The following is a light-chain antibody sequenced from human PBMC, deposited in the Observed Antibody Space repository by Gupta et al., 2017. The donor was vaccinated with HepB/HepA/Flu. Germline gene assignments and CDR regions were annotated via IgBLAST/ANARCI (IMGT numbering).Light chain of an antibody. V-gene: IGKV3-11*01. CDR3: QQRFNWPPLT. Sequence: EIVLTQSPASLSLSPGERATLSCRASQSVSSYLAWYQQNPGQAPRLLIYDASNRATGIPARFSGSGYGTDFTLTISSREPEDFAVYYCQQRFNWPPLTFGGGTKVEIK. CDR1: QSVSSY. J-gene: IGKJ4*01. CDR2: DAS.